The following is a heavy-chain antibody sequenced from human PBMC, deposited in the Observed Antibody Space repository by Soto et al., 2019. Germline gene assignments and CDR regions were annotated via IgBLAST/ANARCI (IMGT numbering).Heavy chain of an antibody. Sequence: QVQLQESGPGLVKPSGTLSLTCAVSGGAISSSNWWRWVRQPPGKGLEWIGEIYHSGSTNYNPSLKSRVTIALDKSENQFSLKLSSVTAAATAVDYCASEGDILTGSPFDYWGQGTLVTVSS. CDR1: GGAISSSNW. CDR2: IYHSGST. D-gene: IGHD3-9*01. J-gene: IGHJ4*02. CDR3: ASEGDILTGSPFDY. V-gene: IGHV4-4*02.